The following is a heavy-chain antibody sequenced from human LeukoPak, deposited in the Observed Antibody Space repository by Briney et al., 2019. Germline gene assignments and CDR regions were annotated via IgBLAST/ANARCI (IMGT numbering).Heavy chain of an antibody. Sequence: GASVKVSCKASGYTFTGYYMHWVRQAPGQGLEWMGWINPNSGGTNYAQKFQGRVTMTRDTSISTAYMELSRLRSDDTAVYYCARDRDGSGSYYREGVNDYWGQGTLVTVSS. CDR1: GYTFTGYY. CDR2: INPNSGGT. V-gene: IGHV1-2*02. CDR3: ARDRDGSGSYYREGVNDY. D-gene: IGHD3-10*01. J-gene: IGHJ4*02.